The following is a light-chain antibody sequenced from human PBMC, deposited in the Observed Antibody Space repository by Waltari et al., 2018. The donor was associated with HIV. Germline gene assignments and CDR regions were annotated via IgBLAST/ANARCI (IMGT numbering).Light chain of an antibody. J-gene: IGLJ3*02. CDR3: CSYAGSYVWV. Sequence: QSALPQPRPVSGSPGQSVTIPCPGTSSDVGGYNYVSWYQQHPGKAPKLIIYDVSKGPSGVPDRFSGSKSGNTDSLTISGLQAEDEADYYCCSYAGSYVWVFGGGTKLTVV. CDR2: DVS. CDR1: SSDVGGYNY. V-gene: IGLV2-11*01.